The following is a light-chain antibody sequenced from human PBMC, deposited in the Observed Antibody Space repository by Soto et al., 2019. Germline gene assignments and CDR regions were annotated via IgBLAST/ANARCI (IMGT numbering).Light chain of an antibody. V-gene: IGLV2-14*03. J-gene: IGLJ1*01. CDR2: DVT. CDR3: NSYTTRTTFV. Sequence: QSALTQPASVSGSPGQSITISCTGTSNDVGTYNFVSWYQQHPGKAPKLMIYDVTNRPSGVSNRFSGSKSGSTASLTISGLQAEDEADYYCNSYTTRTTFVFGTGTKLTVL. CDR1: SNDVGTYNF.